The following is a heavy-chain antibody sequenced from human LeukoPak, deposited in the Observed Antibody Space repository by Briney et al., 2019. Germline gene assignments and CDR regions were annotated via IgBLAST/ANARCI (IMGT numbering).Heavy chain of an antibody. Sequence: GSVKVSCKASGYTFTSYYMHWVRQAPGQGLEWMGIINPSGGSTSYAQKFQGRVTMTRDTSTSTVYMELSSLRSEDTAVYYCARDRNPTYHYDSSGYLNYFDYWGQGTLVTVSS. V-gene: IGHV1-46*01. CDR3: ARDRNPTYHYDSSGYLNYFDY. D-gene: IGHD3-22*01. J-gene: IGHJ4*02. CDR1: GYTFTSYY. CDR2: INPSGGST.